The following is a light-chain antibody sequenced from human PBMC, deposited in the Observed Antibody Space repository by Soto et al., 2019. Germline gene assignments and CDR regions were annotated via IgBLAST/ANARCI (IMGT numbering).Light chain of an antibody. J-gene: IGKJ2*01. Sequence: EIVMTQSPATLSVSPGERATLSCRASQSVSSNLAWYQQKPGQTPRLLIYGASTRATGIPARFSGSGSGTEFTLTISSLQSEYFAVYYCQQYNNWPVTFGQGTKLEIK. V-gene: IGKV3-15*01. CDR3: QQYNNWPVT. CDR1: QSVSSN. CDR2: GAS.